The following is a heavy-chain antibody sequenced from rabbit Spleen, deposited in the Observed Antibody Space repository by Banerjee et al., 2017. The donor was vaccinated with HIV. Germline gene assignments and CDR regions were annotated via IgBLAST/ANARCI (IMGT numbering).Heavy chain of an antibody. CDR2: IYVGSSGFT. CDR1: GFSFSTSYD. J-gene: IGHJ6*01. V-gene: IGHV1S40*01. CDR3: ARDSGTSFSTYGMDL. Sequence: QSLEESGGDLVKPGASLTLTCTASGFSFSTSYDMCWVRQAPGKGLEWIACIYVGSSGFTYFASWAKGRFTISKTSSTTVTLQMTSLTAADTATYFCARDSGTSFSTYGMDLWGQGTLVTVS. D-gene: IGHD8-1*01.